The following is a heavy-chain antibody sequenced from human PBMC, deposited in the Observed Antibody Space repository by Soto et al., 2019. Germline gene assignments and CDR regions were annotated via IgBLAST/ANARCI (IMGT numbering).Heavy chain of an antibody. V-gene: IGHV3-43D*04. D-gene: IGHD3-10*01. CDR1: CFTFNDYA. Sequence: PGGSLRLSCAASCFTFNDYAMHSLRQAPWKGLEGVSLISWDGEQEFYAASVNGRFTISRDNSNDILYFQMNSLRGEDSALYYCAKDFDSDDYSYYIDYWGQG. CDR3: AKDFDSDDYSYYIDY. CDR2: ISWDGEQE. J-gene: IGHJ4*02.